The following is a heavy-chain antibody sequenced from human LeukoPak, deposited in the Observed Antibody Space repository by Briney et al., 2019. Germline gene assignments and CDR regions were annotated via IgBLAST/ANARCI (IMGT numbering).Heavy chain of an antibody. Sequence: ASVKVSCKASGYTFTGYYMHWVRQAPGQGLEWMGWINPNSGGTNHAQKFQGRVTMSRDTSISTAYLELSRLRTDDTAVYYCSKDTTYYDSSCYYHYWGQGTLVTVSS. CDR3: SKDTTYYDSSCYYHY. D-gene: IGHD3-22*01. V-gene: IGHV1-2*02. CDR2: INPNSGGT. J-gene: IGHJ4*02. CDR1: GYTFTGYY.